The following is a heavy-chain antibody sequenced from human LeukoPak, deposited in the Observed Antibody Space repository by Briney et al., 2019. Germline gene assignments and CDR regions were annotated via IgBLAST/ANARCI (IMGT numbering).Heavy chain of an antibody. D-gene: IGHD4-23*01. CDR1: GYTFTSYD. CDR2: MNPNSGNT. CDR3: ARSPTTVVTPGGY. V-gene: IGHV1-8*01. J-gene: IGHJ4*02. Sequence: GASVKVSCKASGYTFTSYDINWVRQATGQGLEWMGWMNPNSGNTGYAQKFQGRVTMTRNTSISTAYMELSSLRSEDTAVYYCARSPTTVVTPGGYWGQGTLVTVSS.